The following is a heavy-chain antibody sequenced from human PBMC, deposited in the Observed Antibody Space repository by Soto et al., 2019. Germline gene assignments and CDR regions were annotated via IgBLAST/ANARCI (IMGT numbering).Heavy chain of an antibody. Sequence: SETLSLTCTVSGGSVSSGSYYWSWIRQPPGKGLEWIGYIYYSGSTNYNPSLKSRVTISVDTSKNQFSLKLSSVTAADTAVYYCARSAYSSSWRHYYFDYWGQGTLVTVSS. D-gene: IGHD6-13*01. CDR3: ARSAYSSSWRHYYFDY. CDR1: GGSVSSGSYY. CDR2: IYYSGST. V-gene: IGHV4-61*01. J-gene: IGHJ4*02.